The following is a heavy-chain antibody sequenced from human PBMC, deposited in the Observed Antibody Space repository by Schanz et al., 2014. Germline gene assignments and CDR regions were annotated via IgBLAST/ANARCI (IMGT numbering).Heavy chain of an antibody. CDR2: IWYDGSNK. J-gene: IGHJ4*02. CDR3: AKDAAYYDSVIFPDH. V-gene: IGHV3-33*06. Sequence: QVQLVESGGGVVQPGRSLRLSCAASGFTFSRYGMHWVRQAPGKGLEWVALIWYDGSNKYYAESVKGRFTISRDNSRNTVYLQMSSLRAEDTAIYFCAKDAAYYDSVIFPDHWGQGTLVTVSS. CDR1: GFTFSRYG. D-gene: IGHD3-22*01.